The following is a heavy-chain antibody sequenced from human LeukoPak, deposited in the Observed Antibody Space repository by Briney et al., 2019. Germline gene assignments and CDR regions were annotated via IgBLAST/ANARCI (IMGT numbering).Heavy chain of an antibody. Sequence: GGSLRLSCAASGFTFSSYSMNWVRQAPGKGLEWVSSISSSSSYIYYADSVKGRFTISRDNAKNSLYLQMNSLRAEDTAVYYCARDRSGAGYYYYMDVWGKGTRVTVSS. V-gene: IGHV3-21*01. J-gene: IGHJ6*03. CDR3: ARDRSGAGYYYYMDV. D-gene: IGHD6-13*01. CDR2: ISSSSSYI. CDR1: GFTFSSYS.